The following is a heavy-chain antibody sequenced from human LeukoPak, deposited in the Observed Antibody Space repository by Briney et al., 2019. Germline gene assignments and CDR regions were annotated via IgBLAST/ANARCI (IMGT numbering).Heavy chain of an antibody. CDR3: ASRLGFYYYMGV. J-gene: IGHJ6*03. CDR1: GGSFSGYY. V-gene: IGHV4-34*01. D-gene: IGHD3-16*01. Sequence: SETLSLTCAVYGGSFSGYYWSWIRQPPGKGLEWIGEINHSGSTNYNPSLKSRVTISVDTSKNQFSLKLSSVTAADTAVYYCASRLGFYYYMGVWGKGTTVTVSS. CDR2: INHSGST.